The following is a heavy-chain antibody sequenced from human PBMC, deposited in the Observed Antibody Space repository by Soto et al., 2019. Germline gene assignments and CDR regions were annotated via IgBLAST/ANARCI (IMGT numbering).Heavy chain of an antibody. V-gene: IGHV3-33*01. J-gene: IGHJ6*02. CDR3: ARDFLAGYSSSWYKGLYYYYYGMDV. Sequence: QVQLVESGGGVVQPGRSLRLSCVASGFTFSSYGMHWVRQAPGKGLEWVAVIWYDGSNKYYADSVKGRFTISRDNSKNTLYLQMNSLRAEDTAVYYCARDFLAGYSSSWYKGLYYYYYGMDVWGQGTTVTVSS. CDR1: GFTFSSYG. D-gene: IGHD6-13*01. CDR2: IWYDGSNK.